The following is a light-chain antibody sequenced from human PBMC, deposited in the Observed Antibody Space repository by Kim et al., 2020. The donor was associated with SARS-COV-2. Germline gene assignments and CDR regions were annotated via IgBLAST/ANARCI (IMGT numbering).Light chain of an antibody. V-gene: IGKV3-20*01. CDR3: QQYGSSPPHT. CDR1: QSVRSSY. Sequence: EIVLTQSPATQSLSPGERATLSCRASQSVRSSYLAWYQQKPGQTPRLLIDGASSRATGIPDRFSGSGSGTDFILTISRLEPEDFAMYYCQQYGSSPPHTFGQETKLE. CDR2: GAS. J-gene: IGKJ2*01.